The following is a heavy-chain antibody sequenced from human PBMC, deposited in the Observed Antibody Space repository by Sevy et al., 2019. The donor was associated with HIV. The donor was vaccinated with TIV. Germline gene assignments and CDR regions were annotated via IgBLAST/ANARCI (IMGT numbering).Heavy chain of an antibody. CDR2: LWYDGSNI. V-gene: IGHV3-33*08. CDR3: ARASGAATDY. CDR1: GFTISTYW. Sequence: GGSLRLSCAASGFTISTYWVTWVRQAPGKGLEWVATLWYDGSNIYYADSVKGRFTISRDNSKNTLYLQMNSLRVEDTAVYYCARASGAATDYWGQGTLVTVSS. J-gene: IGHJ4*02. D-gene: IGHD6-25*01.